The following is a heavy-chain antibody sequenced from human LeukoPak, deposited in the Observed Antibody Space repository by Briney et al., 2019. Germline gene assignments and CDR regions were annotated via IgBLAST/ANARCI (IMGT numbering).Heavy chain of an antibody. CDR2: IRYDGSNK. D-gene: IGHD6-13*01. CDR1: GFTFSSYG. CDR3: AKDIAAAGYGFDY. Sequence: SGGSPRLSCAASGFTFSSYGMHWVRQAPGKGLEWVAFIRYDGSNKYYADSVKGRFTISRDNSKNTLYLQMNSLRAEDTAVYYCAKDIAAAGYGFDYWGQGTLVTVSS. J-gene: IGHJ4*02. V-gene: IGHV3-30*02.